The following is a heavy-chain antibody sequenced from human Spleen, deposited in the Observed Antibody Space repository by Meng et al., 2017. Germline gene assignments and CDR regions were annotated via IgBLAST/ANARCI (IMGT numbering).Heavy chain of an antibody. D-gene: IGHD2-15*01. CDR1: GFTFTSHA. Sequence: QGAWVESGGGVVQPGRSLRLSCAASGFTFTSHAMHWVRQAPGKGLEWVAVISYDGGAKYYADSVKGRFTISRDSSNNTLYLQMNSLRPEDTTVYYCARQNGGLDYWGQGTLVTVSS. J-gene: IGHJ4*02. V-gene: IGHV3-30*01. CDR3: ARQNGGLDY. CDR2: ISYDGGAK.